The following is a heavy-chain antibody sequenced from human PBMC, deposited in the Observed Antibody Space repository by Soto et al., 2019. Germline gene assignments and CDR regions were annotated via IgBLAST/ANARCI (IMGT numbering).Heavy chain of an antibody. CDR3: ARGLPANY. CDR2: VTYSGST. V-gene: IGHV4-34*01. Sequence: PSETLSLTCAVFGESVRDYFLSWIRQPPGKGLEWIGEVTYSGSTNYNPSLKSRVTMSVDTSENRFSLQLRSVTAADAAVYYCARGLPANYWGQGTLVTVSS. CDR1: GESVRDYF. J-gene: IGHJ4*02.